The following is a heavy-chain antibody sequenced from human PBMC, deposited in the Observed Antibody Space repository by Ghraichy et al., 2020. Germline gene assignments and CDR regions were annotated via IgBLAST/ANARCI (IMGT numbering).Heavy chain of an antibody. Sequence: GESLNISCVGSGFTFSIYSMNWVRQSPGKGLEWVSYITSSSRTIFSADSVKGRFTISRDHAQNSLYLQMNSLRDEDTAIYYCARGSRVVRFYYYDGMDVWGQGTTVTVS. CDR1: GFTFSIYS. J-gene: IGHJ6*02. D-gene: IGHD4-23*01. CDR3: ARGSRVVRFYYYDGMDV. CDR2: ITSSSRTI. V-gene: IGHV3-48*02.